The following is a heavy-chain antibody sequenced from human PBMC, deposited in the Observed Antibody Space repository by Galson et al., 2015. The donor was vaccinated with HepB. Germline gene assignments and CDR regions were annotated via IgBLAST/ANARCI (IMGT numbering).Heavy chain of an antibody. Sequence: SVKVSCKASGGTFSSYAISWVRQAPGLGLEWMGGVIPIFGTANYAQKFQGRVTITADESASTAYMELTNLRSEDTAVYYCARGPVAQSERGYGMDVWGQGTTVTVSS. J-gene: IGHJ6*02. CDR1: GGTFSSYA. D-gene: IGHD1-14*01. CDR3: ARGPVAQSERGYGMDV. CDR2: VIPIFGTA. V-gene: IGHV1-69*13.